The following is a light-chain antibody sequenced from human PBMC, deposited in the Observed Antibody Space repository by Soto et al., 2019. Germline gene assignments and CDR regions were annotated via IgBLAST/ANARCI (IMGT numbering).Light chain of an antibody. CDR3: QQTTSFPLT. J-gene: IGKJ4*01. CDR2: AAS. Sequence: DIQMTQSPSFVSASVGDRVTITCRASQGISSWLAWYQHKPGRATKLLIHAASSLESGVPSRFSGSVYGTDLTLTIRSLQPEDFATYFCQQTTSFPLTFGGGTKVEIK. CDR1: QGISSW. V-gene: IGKV1-12*01.